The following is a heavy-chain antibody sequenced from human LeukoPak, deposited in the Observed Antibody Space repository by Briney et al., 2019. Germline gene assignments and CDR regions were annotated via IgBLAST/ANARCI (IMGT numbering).Heavy chain of an antibody. CDR1: GGTFSSYA. J-gene: IGHJ6*03. CDR2: IIPIFGTA. V-gene: IGHV1-69*13. D-gene: IGHD1-1*01. CDR3: ARVQLEEMTYYYYYYMDV. Sequence: ASVNVSCKASGGTFSSYAISWVRQAPGQGLEWMGGIIPIFGTANYAQKFQGRVTITADESTSTAYMELSSLRSEDTAVYYCARVQLEEMTYYYYYYMDVWGKGTTVTVSS.